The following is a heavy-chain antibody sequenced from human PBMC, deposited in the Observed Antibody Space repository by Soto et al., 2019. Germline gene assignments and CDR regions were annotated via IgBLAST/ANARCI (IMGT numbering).Heavy chain of an antibody. V-gene: IGHV1-3*01. J-gene: IGHJ4*02. CDR1: GYTFTSYA. CDR3: ARESEYCTNGVCHLFDY. D-gene: IGHD2-8*01. Sequence: ASVKVSCKASGYTFTSYAMHWVRQAPGQRPEWMGWINAGNGNTKYSQKFQGRVTITRDTSASTAYMELSSLRSEDTAVYYCARESEYCTNGVCHLFDYWGQGTLVTVSS. CDR2: INAGNGNT.